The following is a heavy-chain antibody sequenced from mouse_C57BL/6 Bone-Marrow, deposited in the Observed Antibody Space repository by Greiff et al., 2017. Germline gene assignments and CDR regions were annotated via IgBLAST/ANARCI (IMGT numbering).Heavy chain of an antibody. CDR2: INPGSGGT. CDR3: ARLPWFAY. CDR1: GYAFTNYL. V-gene: IGHV1-54*01. J-gene: IGHJ3*01. Sequence: VQLQQSGSELVRPGTSVKVSCKASGYAFTNYLIEWVKQRPGQGLEWIGVINPGSGGTNYNEKFKGKATLTADKSSSTAYMQLSSLTSEDSAVYFCARLPWFAYWGQGTLVTVSA.